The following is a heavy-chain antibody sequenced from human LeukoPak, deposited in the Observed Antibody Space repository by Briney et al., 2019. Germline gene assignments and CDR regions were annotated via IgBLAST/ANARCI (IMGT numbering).Heavy chain of an antibody. CDR1: GGSISSSSYY. V-gene: IGHV4-39*01. CDR2: IYYSGST. J-gene: IGHJ3*02. D-gene: IGHD4-11*01. Sequence: SETLSLTCTVSGGSISSSSYYWGWIRQPPGKGLEWIGSIYYSGSTNYNPSLKSRVTISVDTSKNQFSLKLSSVTAADTAVYYCAKHTLWGFYSNSDAFDIWGQGTMVTVSS. CDR3: AKHTLWGFYSNSDAFDI.